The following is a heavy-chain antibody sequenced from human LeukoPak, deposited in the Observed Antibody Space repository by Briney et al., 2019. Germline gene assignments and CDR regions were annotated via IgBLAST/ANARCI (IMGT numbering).Heavy chain of an antibody. CDR3: ATYIVGPTLDY. CDR1: GFTLSSYE. D-gene: IGHD1-26*01. Sequence: PGGSLRLSCTASGFTLSSYEMSWIRQAPGKGLEWVSYISGSRSSIYYADSVKGRFSISRDNAKNSLYLQMNSLRAEDTAVYYCATYIVGPTLDYWGQGTLVTVSS. V-gene: IGHV3-48*03. CDR2: ISGSRSSI. J-gene: IGHJ4*02.